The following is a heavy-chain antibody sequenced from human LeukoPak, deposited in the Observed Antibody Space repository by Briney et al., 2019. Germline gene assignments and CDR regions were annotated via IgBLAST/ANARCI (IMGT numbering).Heavy chain of an antibody. D-gene: IGHD4-17*01. V-gene: IGHV3-23*01. CDR1: GFTFINYA. J-gene: IGHJ5*02. CDR3: VLDHDNYYGCRWFDP. Sequence: PGGSLRLSCAASGFTFINYAMTWVRQAPGKGLEWVAGISASGGTTYYADSVKGRFTSSRDNSKNTLYLQMNSLRAEDTAVYYCVLDHDNYYGCRWFDPWGQGTLVTVSS. CDR2: ISASGGTT.